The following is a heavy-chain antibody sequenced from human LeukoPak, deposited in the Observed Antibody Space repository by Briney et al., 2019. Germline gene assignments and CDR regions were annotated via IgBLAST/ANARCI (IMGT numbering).Heavy chain of an antibody. V-gene: IGHV1-18*01. D-gene: IGHD1-26*01. CDR1: GYTFTTYG. Sequence: ASVKVSCKASGYTFTTYGLTWLHQAPGQGLEWMGWISTYNGHRNYAQKFQGRVTMTTDTSTRTAYMELKSLTSDDTAVYYCARIGRASWYFDYWGQGTLVTVSS. J-gene: IGHJ4*02. CDR3: ARIGRASWYFDY. CDR2: ISTYNGHR.